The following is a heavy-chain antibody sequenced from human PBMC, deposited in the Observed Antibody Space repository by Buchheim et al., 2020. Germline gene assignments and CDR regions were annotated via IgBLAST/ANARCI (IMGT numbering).Heavy chain of an antibody. CDR3: AREYCTNGVCWGMDV. Sequence: QVQLVESGGGVVQPGRSLRLSCAASGFTFSSYAMHWVRQAPGKGLEWVAVISYDGSNKYYADSVKGLFTISRDNSKNTLYLQMNSLRAEDTAVYYCAREYCTNGVCWGMDVWGQGTT. V-gene: IGHV3-30*04. J-gene: IGHJ6*02. CDR1: GFTFSSYA. D-gene: IGHD2-8*01. CDR2: ISYDGSNK.